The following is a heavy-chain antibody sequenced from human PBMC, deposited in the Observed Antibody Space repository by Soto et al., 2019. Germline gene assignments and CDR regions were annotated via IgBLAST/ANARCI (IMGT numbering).Heavy chain of an antibody. CDR3: ARVVDGDTLGGYFYYYMDV. CDR1: GGSISIGSYF. V-gene: IGHV4-39*07. D-gene: IGHD2-21*02. CDR2: AHYSGST. Sequence: SETLSLTCTVSGGSISIGSYFWAWIRQPPGKGLEWIGSAHYSGSTHYNPSLKSRVTISVDTSKNQFSLKLSSVTAADTAVYYCARVVDGDTLGGYFYYYMDVWGKGTTVTVSS. J-gene: IGHJ6*03.